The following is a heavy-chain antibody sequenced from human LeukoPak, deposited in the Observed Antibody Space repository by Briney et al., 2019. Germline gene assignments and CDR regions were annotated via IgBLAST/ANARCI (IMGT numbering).Heavy chain of an antibody. V-gene: IGHV4-59*08. CDR3: ARPEGYCSGGSCDGDAFDI. Sequence: SETLSLTCTVSGCSISSYYWSWIRQPPGKGLEWIGYIYYSGSTNYNPSLKSRVTISVDTSKNQFSLKLSSVTAADTAVYYCARPEGYCSGGSCDGDAFDIWGQGTMVTVCS. CDR2: IYYSGST. CDR1: GCSISSYY. D-gene: IGHD2-15*01. J-gene: IGHJ3*02.